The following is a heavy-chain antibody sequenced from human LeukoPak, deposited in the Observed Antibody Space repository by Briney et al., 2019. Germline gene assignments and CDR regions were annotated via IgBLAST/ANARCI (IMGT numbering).Heavy chain of an antibody. J-gene: IGHJ4*02. V-gene: IGHV3-48*01. Sequence: QASEALSLTCAVSGGSISSSNWWSWVRQAPGKGLEWVSQISSSTGIIYYADSVKGRFTISRDDAKNSLYLQMNSLRAEDTAVYYCARAYSYGNDYWGQGTLVTVSS. CDR1: GGSISSSN. CDR2: ISSSTGII. D-gene: IGHD5-18*01. CDR3: ARAYSYGNDY.